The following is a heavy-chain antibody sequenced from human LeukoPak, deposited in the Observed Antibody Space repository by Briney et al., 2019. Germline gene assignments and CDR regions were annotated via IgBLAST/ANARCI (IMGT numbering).Heavy chain of an antibody. CDR2: ISDSGGST. V-gene: IGHV3-23*01. J-gene: IGHJ4*02. D-gene: IGHD2-2*03. CDR1: GFTFNNYA. CDR3: ARDVSDGYCSSTSCYGGADYFDY. Sequence: GGSLRLSCAASGFTFNNYAMSWVRQAPGKGLEWLSVISDSGGSTYYADSVKGRLTISRDNSKNTLYLQMNSLRAEDTAVYYCARDVSDGYCSSTSCYGGADYFDYWGQGTLVTVSS.